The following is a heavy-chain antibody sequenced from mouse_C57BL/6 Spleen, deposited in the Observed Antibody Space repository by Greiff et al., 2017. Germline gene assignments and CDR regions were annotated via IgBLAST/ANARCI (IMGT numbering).Heavy chain of an antibody. D-gene: IGHD1-1*01. J-gene: IGHJ3*01. CDR2: IYPGDGDT. CDR1: GYAFSSYW. V-gene: IGHV1-80*01. CDR3: ARGGYYGRLPWFAY. Sequence: QVQLQQSGAELVKPGASVKISCKASGYAFSSYWMNWVKQRPGKGLEWIGQIYPGDGDTNYNGKFKGKATLTADKSSSTAYMQLSSLTSEDSAVYFCARGGYYGRLPWFAYWGQGTLVTVSA.